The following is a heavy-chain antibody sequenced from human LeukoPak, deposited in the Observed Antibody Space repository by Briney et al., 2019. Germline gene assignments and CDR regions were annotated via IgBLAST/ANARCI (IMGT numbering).Heavy chain of an antibody. CDR1: GFTFSSYS. V-gene: IGHV3-48*01. CDR3: ARDHVSSSSGWFDP. D-gene: IGHD6-6*01. J-gene: IGHJ5*02. CDR2: ISSSSNTI. Sequence: GGSLRLSCAASGFTFSSYSMNWVRQAPGKGLEWVSYISSSSNTIYYADSVKGLFTISRDNSKNTLYLQMNSLRAADTAVYYCARDHVSSSSGWFDPWGQGTLVTVSS.